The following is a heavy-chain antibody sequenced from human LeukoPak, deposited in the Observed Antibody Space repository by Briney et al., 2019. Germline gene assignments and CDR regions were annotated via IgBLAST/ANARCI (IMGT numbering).Heavy chain of an antibody. J-gene: IGHJ5*02. CDR1: GFTFSDST. V-gene: IGHV3-21*01. Sequence: GGSLRLSCAASGFTFSDSTMNWVRQAPGKGLEWVSSISSSGSYIFYADSVKGRFTISRDNAKNSLYLQMDSLRVEDTAVYYCARLGLEVGGPNWFDPWGQGTLVTVSS. D-gene: IGHD1-1*01. CDR2: ISSSGSYI. CDR3: ARLGLEVGGPNWFDP.